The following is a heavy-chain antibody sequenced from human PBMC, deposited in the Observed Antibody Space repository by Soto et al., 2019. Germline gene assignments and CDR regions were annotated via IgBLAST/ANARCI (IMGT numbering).Heavy chain of an antibody. Sequence: SESLSLSCAVYGCSFSGYYWSWIRQPPGKGLEWVGDINHGGSTNYKQPRKSRVTITVDTSKNQFSLKLSAVTAADTAVYYCARVLGGIAARSYYYYGMDVWGKGTTVTVSS. D-gene: IGHD6-6*01. V-gene: IGHV4-34*01. CDR2: INHGGST. CDR3: ARVLGGIAARSYYYYGMDV. J-gene: IGHJ6*04. CDR1: GCSFSGYY.